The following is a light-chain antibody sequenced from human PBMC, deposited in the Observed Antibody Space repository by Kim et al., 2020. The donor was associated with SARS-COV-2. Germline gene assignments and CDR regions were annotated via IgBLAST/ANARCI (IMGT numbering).Light chain of an antibody. Sequence: RVAISRTGSSYNIGAGFDVHWYQQLPGPAPKLLIAGNSIRPSGVPARFSGSKSGTSASLAITGLQAEDEADYYCQSYDSRLSGSVFGGGTQLTVL. CDR1: SYNIGAGFD. CDR2: GNS. CDR3: QSYDSRLSGSV. V-gene: IGLV1-40*01. J-gene: IGLJ2*01.